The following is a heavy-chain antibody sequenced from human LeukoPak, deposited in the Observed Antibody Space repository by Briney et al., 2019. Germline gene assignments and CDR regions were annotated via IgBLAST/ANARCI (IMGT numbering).Heavy chain of an antibody. Sequence: GGSLRLSCAASGFTFSSYAIHWVRQAPGKGLEWVAVISYDGSNKYYADSVKGRFTISRDNSKNTLYLQMNSLRAEDTAVYYCARDYGDYYYFDYWGQGTLVTVSS. J-gene: IGHJ4*02. D-gene: IGHD4-17*01. CDR2: ISYDGSNK. CDR1: GFTFSSYA. CDR3: ARDYGDYYYFDY. V-gene: IGHV3-30-3*01.